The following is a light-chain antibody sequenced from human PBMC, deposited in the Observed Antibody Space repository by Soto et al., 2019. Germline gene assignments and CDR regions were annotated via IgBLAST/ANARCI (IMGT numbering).Light chain of an antibody. Sequence: EIVMRQSPATLSVAPGESVRLSCRASQSVSSDLAWYQQKPGQAPRLLFYGASTRATGVPARFSGSGSGTEFTLTISSLQSEDFAIYYCQQRSNSITFGQGTKVDIK. CDR2: GAS. CDR1: QSVSSD. CDR3: QQRSNSIT. J-gene: IGKJ1*01. V-gene: IGKV3-15*01.